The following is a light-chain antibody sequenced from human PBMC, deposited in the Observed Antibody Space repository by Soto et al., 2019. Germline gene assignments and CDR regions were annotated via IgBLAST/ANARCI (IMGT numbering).Light chain of an antibody. J-gene: IGKJ2*01. V-gene: IGKV3-20*01. CDR2: GAS. CDR3: QQYAALPYT. Sequence: EIVLTQSPGTLSLSPGERATLSCMASQTLTTRFLAWYQQKPGQAPRLLIYGASSRATGIPDSFSGSGSGTEYTLTISRLAPEDCAVYSCQQYAALPYTFGQGTTLEIK. CDR1: QTLTTRF.